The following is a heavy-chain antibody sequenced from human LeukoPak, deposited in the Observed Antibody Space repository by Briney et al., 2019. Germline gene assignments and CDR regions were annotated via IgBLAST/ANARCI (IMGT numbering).Heavy chain of an antibody. J-gene: IGHJ4*02. CDR1: GGSISTYY. V-gene: IGHV4-4*07. D-gene: IGHD3-22*01. CDR3: ARAKYYDSIGYPLTFDY. CDR2: IYISGST. Sequence: PSETLSLTCTVSGGSISTYYWTWIRQPAGKGLEWIGRIYISGSTNNNPSLKSRVTMSVDTSKNQFSLKLSSVTAADTAVYYCARAKYYDSIGYPLTFDYWGQGTLVTVSS.